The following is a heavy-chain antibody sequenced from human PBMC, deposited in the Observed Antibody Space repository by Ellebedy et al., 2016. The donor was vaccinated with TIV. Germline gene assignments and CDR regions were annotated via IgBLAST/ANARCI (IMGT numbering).Heavy chain of an antibody. Sequence: SETLSLTCTVSGGSISSYYWSWIRQPPGKGLEWIAYIYYSGSTNYNPSLKSRVTISVDTSKNQFALKLSTLTDADTAVYYCARVLGYYDSSGYRQIHFDIWGQGTMVTVSS. CDR3: ARVLGYYDSSGYRQIHFDI. CDR1: GGSISSYY. D-gene: IGHD3-22*01. J-gene: IGHJ3*02. CDR2: IYYSGST. V-gene: IGHV4-59*01.